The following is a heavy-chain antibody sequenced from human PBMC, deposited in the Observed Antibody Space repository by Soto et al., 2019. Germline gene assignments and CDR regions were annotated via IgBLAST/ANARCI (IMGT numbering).Heavy chain of an antibody. CDR3: ARILRQYSGGGGGHYYFDY. Sequence: SGPTLVNPTETLTLTCTVSGFSLSNARMGVSWIRQPPGKALEWLAHIFSNDEKSYSTSLKSRLTISKDTSKSQVVLTMTNMDPGDTATYYFARILRQYSGGGGGHYYFDYWGQGTLVTV. D-gene: IGHD6-19*01. CDR1: GFSLSNARMG. V-gene: IGHV2-26*01. J-gene: IGHJ4*02. CDR2: IFSNDEK.